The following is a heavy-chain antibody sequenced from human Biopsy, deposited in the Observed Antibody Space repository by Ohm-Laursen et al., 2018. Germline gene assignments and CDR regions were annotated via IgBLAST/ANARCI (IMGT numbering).Heavy chain of an antibody. CDR3: ARVGAGAPSIDYFDY. CDR1: GGSIGSFF. Sequence: SETLSLPCTVSGGSIGSFFWSWIRQPPGKGLEWIGYIYYSGSTNYNPSLRSRVTISVDRSKNQFSLELSSVTAADTAVYYCARVGAGAPSIDYFDYWGQGALVTVSS. D-gene: IGHD1-26*01. J-gene: IGHJ4*02. CDR2: IYYSGST. V-gene: IGHV4-59*01.